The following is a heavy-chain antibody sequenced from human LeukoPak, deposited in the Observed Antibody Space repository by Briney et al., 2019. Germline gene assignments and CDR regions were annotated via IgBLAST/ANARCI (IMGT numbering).Heavy chain of an antibody. D-gene: IGHD6-19*01. J-gene: IGHJ1*01. V-gene: IGHV4-59*01. CDR3: ATSRRGYSSGWYDFQH. CDR2: IYYSGST. Sequence: SETLSLTCTVTGGSISSYYWSWIRQPPGKGLEWIGYIYYSGSTNYNPSLKSRVTISVETSKNQFSLKLSSVTAADTAVYYCATSRRGYSSGWYDFQHWGQGTLVTVSS. CDR1: GGSISSYY.